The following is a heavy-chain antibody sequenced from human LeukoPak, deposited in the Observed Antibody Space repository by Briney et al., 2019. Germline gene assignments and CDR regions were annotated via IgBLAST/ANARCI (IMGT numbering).Heavy chain of an antibody. D-gene: IGHD2-15*01. CDR3: AKDVMRCSGGCI. CDR2: IHSSGRTI. CDR1: GFTFSSYS. Sequence: GGSLRLSCAASGFTFSSYSMNWVRQAPGKELEWVSYIHSSGRTIYYADSVKGRFTISRDNSRNTLSLQMNSLRAEDTAIYYCAKDVMRCSGGCIWGQGTLVTVSS. J-gene: IGHJ4*02. V-gene: IGHV3-48*01.